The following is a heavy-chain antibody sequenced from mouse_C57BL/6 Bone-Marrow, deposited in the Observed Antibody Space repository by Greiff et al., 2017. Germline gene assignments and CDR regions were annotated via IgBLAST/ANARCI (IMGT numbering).Heavy chain of an antibody. D-gene: IGHD1-1*01. J-gene: IGHJ2*01. CDR2: ISYDGSN. Sequence: EVKLQESGPGLVKPSQSLSLTCSVTGYSITSGYYWNWIRQFPGNKLEWMGYISYDGSNNYNPSLKNRISITRDTSKNQFFLKLNSVTTEDTATYYCARLVTTVVPYFDYWGQGTTLTVSS. V-gene: IGHV3-6*01. CDR1: GYSITSGYY. CDR3: ARLVTTVVPYFDY.